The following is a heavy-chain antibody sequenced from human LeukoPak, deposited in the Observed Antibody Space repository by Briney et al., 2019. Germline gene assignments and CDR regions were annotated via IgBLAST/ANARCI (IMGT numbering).Heavy chain of an antibody. CDR2: ISNTGDSI. V-gene: IGHV3-11*04. D-gene: IGHD7-27*01. Sequence: GGSLRLSCAASGFTFSDSYMTWIRQAPGKGLEWVSFISNTGDSIYYADSVKGRFTTSRDNAKSSLSLQMISLRAEDTAVYYCGRGHWGLDYWGQGALVTVSS. J-gene: IGHJ4*02. CDR1: GFTFSDSY. CDR3: GRGHWGLDY.